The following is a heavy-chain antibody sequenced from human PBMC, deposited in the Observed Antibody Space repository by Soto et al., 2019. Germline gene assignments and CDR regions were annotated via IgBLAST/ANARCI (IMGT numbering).Heavy chain of an antibody. V-gene: IGHV1-69*13. Sequence: ASVKVSCKASGGTFSSYAISWVRQAPGQGLEWMGGIIPIFGTANYAQKFQGRVTITADESTGTAYMELSSLRSEDTAVYYCASTLLIAVAVYFDYSGPGTMVTVSS. CDR1: GGTFSSYA. D-gene: IGHD6-19*01. J-gene: IGHJ4*02. CDR2: IIPIFGTA. CDR3: ASTLLIAVAVYFDY.